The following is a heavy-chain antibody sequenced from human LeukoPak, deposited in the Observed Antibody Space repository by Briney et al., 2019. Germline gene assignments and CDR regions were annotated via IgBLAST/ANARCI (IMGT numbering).Heavy chain of an antibody. D-gene: IGHD3-22*01. Sequence: PSETLSLTCTVSGGSISNYYWSWIRQPPGKGLEWIGYIYYSGSTNYNPSLKSRVTISVDTSKSQFSLNLSSVTAADTAVYYCARVRLTYYYDSSGYSHFDYWGQGTLVTVSS. V-gene: IGHV4-59*01. J-gene: IGHJ4*02. CDR2: IYYSGST. CDR1: GGSISNYY. CDR3: ARVRLTYYYDSSGYSHFDY.